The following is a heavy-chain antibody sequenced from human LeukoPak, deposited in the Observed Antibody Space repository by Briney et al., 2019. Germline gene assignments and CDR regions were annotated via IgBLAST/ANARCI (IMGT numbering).Heavy chain of an antibody. D-gene: IGHD6-13*01. J-gene: IGHJ5*02. CDR3: ARAYSSSWYYNWFDP. CDR2: INHSGST. V-gene: IGHV4-34*01. Sequence: SETLSLTCAVYGGSFSGYYWSWIRQPPGKGLEWIGEINHSGSTNYNPSLKSRVTISVDKSKNQFSLNLRSVTAADTAMYYCARAYSSSWYYNWFDPWGQGTLVTVSS. CDR1: GGSFSGYY.